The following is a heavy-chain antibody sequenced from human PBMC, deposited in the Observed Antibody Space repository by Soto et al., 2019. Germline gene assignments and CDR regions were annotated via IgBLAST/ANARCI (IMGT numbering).Heavy chain of an antibody. D-gene: IGHD3-10*01. J-gene: IGHJ5*02. CDR1: GYTFTSYY. Sequence: QVQLVQSGAEVKKPGASVKVSCKASGYTFTSYYMHWVRQAPGQGLEWMGIINPSGGSTRYAQKFQGRVNMTRDTSTSTVYMELSSLRSEDTAVYYCARDPLTMVRGVIIDPFNWFDPWGQGTLVTVSS. V-gene: IGHV1-46*01. CDR3: ARDPLTMVRGVIIDPFNWFDP. CDR2: INPSGGST.